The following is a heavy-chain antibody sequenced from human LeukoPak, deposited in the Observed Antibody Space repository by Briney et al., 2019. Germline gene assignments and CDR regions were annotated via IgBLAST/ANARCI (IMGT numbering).Heavy chain of an antibody. V-gene: IGHV3-23*01. J-gene: IGHJ4*02. CDR1: GFTFSSYA. D-gene: IGHD3-10*01. Sequence: GGSLRLSCAASGFTFSSYAMSWVRQAPGKGLEWVSAISGSGSSTYYADSVKGRFTISRDNSKNTLYLQMNSLRAEDTAVYYCATYLFITMVRGVRTAYWGQGTLVTVSS. CDR2: ISGSGSST. CDR3: ATYLFITMVRGVRTAY.